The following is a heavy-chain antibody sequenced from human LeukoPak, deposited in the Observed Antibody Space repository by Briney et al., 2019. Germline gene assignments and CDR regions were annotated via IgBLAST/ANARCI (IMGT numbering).Heavy chain of an antibody. D-gene: IGHD2-21*02. V-gene: IGHV3-74*01. J-gene: IGHJ4*02. Sequence: GGSLRLSCAASGFTFSSYWMHWVRQAPGKGLVWVSRIKTDGSRTSYADSVKGRFTISRDNAKNTLYLQMNSLRAEGTAVYYCAKARLVVVTAIFDYWGQGTLVTVSS. CDR1: GFTFSSYW. CDR2: IKTDGSRT. CDR3: AKARLVVVTAIFDY.